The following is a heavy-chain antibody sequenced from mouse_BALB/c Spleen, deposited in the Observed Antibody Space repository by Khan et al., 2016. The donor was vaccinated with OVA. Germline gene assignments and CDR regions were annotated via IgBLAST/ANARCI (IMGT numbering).Heavy chain of an antibody. CDR3: ARDDYSPWFAY. D-gene: IGHD2-4*01. Sequence: VQLKESGAELVRPGALVNLSCKASGFNIKDYYMHWVKQRPEKGLEWMGWIDPENGNTIYDPKFKGQVSITSDTSSNTAYLQLSRLTSEDTAVYYCARDDYSPWFAYWGQGTLVTVSA. J-gene: IGHJ3*01. CDR1: GFNIKDYY. V-gene: IGHV14-1*02. CDR2: IDPENGNT.